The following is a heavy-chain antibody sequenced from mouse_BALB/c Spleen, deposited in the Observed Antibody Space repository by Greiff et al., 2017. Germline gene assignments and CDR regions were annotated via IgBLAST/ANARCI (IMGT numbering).Heavy chain of an antibody. CDR2: ISSGGST. V-gene: IGHV5-6-5*01. Sequence: EVKVVESGGGLVKPGGSLKLSCAASGFTFSSYAMSWVRQTPEKRLEWVASISSGGSTYYPDSVKGRFTISRDNARNILYLQMSSLRSEDTAMYYCARGAYGNPFAYWGQGTLVTVSA. D-gene: IGHD2-10*02. J-gene: IGHJ3*01. CDR3: ARGAYGNPFAY. CDR1: GFTFSSYA.